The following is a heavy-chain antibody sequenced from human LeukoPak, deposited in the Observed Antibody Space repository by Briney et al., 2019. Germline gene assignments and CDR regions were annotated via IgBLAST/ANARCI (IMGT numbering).Heavy chain of an antibody. CDR1: GGSFSGYY. J-gene: IGHJ1*01. Sequence: SETLSLTCAVYGGSFSGYYWSWIRQPPGKGLEWIGEINHSGSTNYNPSLKSRVTISVDTSKNQFSLKLSSVTAADTAVYYCARAGYYYGSGSHLKYFQHWGQGTLVTVSS. D-gene: IGHD3-10*01. CDR3: ARAGYYYGSGSHLKYFQH. V-gene: IGHV4-34*01. CDR2: INHSGST.